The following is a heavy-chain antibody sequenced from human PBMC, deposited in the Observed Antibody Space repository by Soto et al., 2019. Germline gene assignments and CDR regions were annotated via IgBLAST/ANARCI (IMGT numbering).Heavy chain of an antibody. CDR1: GFTFNNYG. D-gene: IGHD2-2*01. J-gene: IGHJ4*02. CDR2: VSKSDYT. V-gene: IGHV3-21*01. CDR3: AREDSIIIPAVSDF. Sequence: KPGGSLRLSCVVSGFTFNNYGINWVRQAPGKGLEWVSTVSKSDYTYYSDSVKGRFTISRDNAKNSVSLQMNTLRAEDTAVYYCAREDSIIIPAVSDFWGQGTLVTVSS.